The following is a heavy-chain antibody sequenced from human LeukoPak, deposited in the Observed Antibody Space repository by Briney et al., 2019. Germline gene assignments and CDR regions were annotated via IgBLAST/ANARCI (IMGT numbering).Heavy chain of an antibody. D-gene: IGHD1-26*01. CDR1: GYTFTSYY. V-gene: IGHV1-46*01. J-gene: IGHJ4*02. CDR2: INPSGGST. CDR3: ARAYSGSYIDY. Sequence: ASVKVSCKASGYTFTSYYMHWVRQAPGQGLEWMGIINPSGGSTSYAQKFQGRVTMTRDTSISTVYMELSRLRSDDTAVYYCARAYSGSYIDYWGQGTLVTVSS.